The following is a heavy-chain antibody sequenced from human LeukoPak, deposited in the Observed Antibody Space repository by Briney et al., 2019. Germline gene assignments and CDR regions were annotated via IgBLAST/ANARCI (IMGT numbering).Heavy chain of an antibody. Sequence: GESLKISCEASGYKFTRFGFTWVRQAPGQGLEWMGWISAYNGNTNYAQKLQGRVTMTTDTSTSTAYMELRSLRSDDTAVYYCARDQGRYSGSMMAFDIWGQGTMVTVSS. D-gene: IGHD1-26*01. V-gene: IGHV1-18*01. CDR1: GYKFTRFG. J-gene: IGHJ3*02. CDR3: ARDQGRYSGSMMAFDI. CDR2: ISAYNGNT.